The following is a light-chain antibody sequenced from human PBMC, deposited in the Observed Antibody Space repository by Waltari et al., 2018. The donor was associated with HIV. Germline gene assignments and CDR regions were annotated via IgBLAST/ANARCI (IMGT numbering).Light chain of an antibody. CDR1: QSVGNS. V-gene: IGKV3-11*01. J-gene: IGKJ4*01. Sequence: EIVLTQSPVTLSLSPGERATLSCRASQSVGNSLAWYQQKPGQTPRLLIYDASNRASGIPAMFSGSGSGTDFTLTISSLEPGDFAVYYCQQRTDWLLTFGGGTNLEIK. CDR2: DAS. CDR3: QQRTDWLLT.